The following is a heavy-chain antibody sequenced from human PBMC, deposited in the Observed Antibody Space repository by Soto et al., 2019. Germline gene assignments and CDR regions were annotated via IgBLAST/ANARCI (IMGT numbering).Heavy chain of an antibody. D-gene: IGHD2-2*01. Sequence: LSLTCTVSGGSISSSSYYWGWIRQPPGKGLEWIGSIYYSGSTYYNPSLKSRVTISVDTSKNQFSLKLSSVTAADTAVYYCARRGSTAVYYYYYGMDVRGQGTTVTVSS. CDR1: GGSISSSSYY. V-gene: IGHV4-39*01. CDR2: IYYSGST. CDR3: ARRGSTAVYYYYYGMDV. J-gene: IGHJ6*02.